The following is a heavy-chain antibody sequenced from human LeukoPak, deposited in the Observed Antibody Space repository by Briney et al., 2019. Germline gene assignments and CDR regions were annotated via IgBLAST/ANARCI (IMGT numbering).Heavy chain of an antibody. CDR2: IYYSGST. V-gene: IGHV4-59*01. CDR1: GGSISSYY. Sequence: SETLSLTCTVSGGSISSYYWSWIRQPPGKGLERIGYIYYSGSTNYNPSLKSRVTISADTSKNQFSLKLSSVTAADTAVYYCARAGYSGYDTIDYWGQGTLVTVPS. D-gene: IGHD5-12*01. J-gene: IGHJ4*02. CDR3: ARAGYSGYDTIDY.